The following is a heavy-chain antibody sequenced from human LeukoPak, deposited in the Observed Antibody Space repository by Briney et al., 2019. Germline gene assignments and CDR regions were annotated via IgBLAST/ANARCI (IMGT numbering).Heavy chain of an antibody. V-gene: IGHV1-8*01. D-gene: IGHD1-14*01. CDR1: GYPFSTWG. J-gene: IGHJ5*02. Sequence: ASVKVSCKTSGYPFSTWGINWVRQAAGQGLEWLGWVHPDSGNTDYAQKFRGRVTMSRDTSTSTAYMELSGLRLDDTAVYFCARGPRNDPWGQGTLVTVSS. CDR2: VHPDSGNT. CDR3: ARGPRNDP.